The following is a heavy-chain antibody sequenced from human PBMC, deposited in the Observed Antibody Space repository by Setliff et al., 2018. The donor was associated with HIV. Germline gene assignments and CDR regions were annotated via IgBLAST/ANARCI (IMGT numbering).Heavy chain of an antibody. CDR2: IYHSGST. V-gene: IGHV4-4*02. Sequence: PSETLSLTCAVSGGSISSSNWWSWVRQPPGKGLEWIGEIYHSGSTNYNPFLKSRVTISVDKSKNHFSLTLNSVTAADTAVYYCAREADHIWRYYFDYWGRGTLVTVSS. CDR3: AREADHIWRYYFDY. D-gene: IGHD3-10*01. CDR1: GGSISSSNW. J-gene: IGHJ4*02.